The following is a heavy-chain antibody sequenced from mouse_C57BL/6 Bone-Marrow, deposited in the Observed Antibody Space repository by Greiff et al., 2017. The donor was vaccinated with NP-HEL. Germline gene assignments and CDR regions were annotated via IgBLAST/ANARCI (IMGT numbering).Heavy chain of an antibody. CDR2: IDPSDSYT. CDR1: GYTFTSYW. V-gene: IGHV1-50*01. CDR3: ARRRGAMGY. J-gene: IGHJ4*01. Sequence: VQLQQSGAELVKPGASVKLSCKASGYTFTSYWMQWVKQRPGQGLEWIGEIDPSDSYTNYNQKFKGKATLTVDTSSSTAYMQLSSLTSEDSAVYYCARRRGAMGYWGQGTSVTVSA.